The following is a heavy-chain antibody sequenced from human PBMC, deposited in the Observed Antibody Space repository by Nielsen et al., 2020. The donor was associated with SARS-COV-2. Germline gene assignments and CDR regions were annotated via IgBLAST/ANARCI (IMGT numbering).Heavy chain of an antibody. D-gene: IGHD3-22*01. CDR2: IFPADSDT. CDR1: GFPFTSYS. V-gene: IGHV5-51*01. CDR3: ARRHYESSGYHTTGFDF. J-gene: IGHJ4*02. Sequence: GESLKISCKASGFPFTSYSLGWVRQMPGKGLEWMGLIFPADSDTRYNPSFQGQVTMSVDKSINTAFLQWSSLKASDTGIYYCARRHYESSGYHTTGFDFWGQGTLVTVSS.